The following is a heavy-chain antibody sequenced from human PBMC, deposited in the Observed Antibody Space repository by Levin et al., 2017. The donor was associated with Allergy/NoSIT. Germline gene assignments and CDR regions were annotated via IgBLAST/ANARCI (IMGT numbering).Heavy chain of an antibody. CDR2: IWYDGSNK. CDR1: GFTFSSYG. J-gene: IGHJ4*02. V-gene: IGHV3-33*01. Sequence: GGSLRLSCAASGFTFSSYGMHWVRQAPGKGLEWVAVIWYDGSNKYYADSVKGRFTISRDNSKNTLYLQMNSLRAEDTAVYYCARESYCSSTSCYLDYWGQGTLVTVSS. D-gene: IGHD2-2*01. CDR3: ARESYCSSTSCYLDY.